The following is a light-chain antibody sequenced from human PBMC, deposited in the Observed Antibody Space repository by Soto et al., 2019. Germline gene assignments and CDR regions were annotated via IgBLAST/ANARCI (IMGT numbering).Light chain of an antibody. V-gene: IGKV3-15*01. Sequence: EIVMTQSPATLSVSPGERATLSCRASQSVYSNLAWYQQNPGQPPRLLVYEASTRATGIPARFSGSGPGTEFTLTISSLQSEDFAVYYCQQYNKWPLTFGGGTKVEVK. CDR1: QSVYSN. J-gene: IGKJ4*01. CDR2: EAS. CDR3: QQYNKWPLT.